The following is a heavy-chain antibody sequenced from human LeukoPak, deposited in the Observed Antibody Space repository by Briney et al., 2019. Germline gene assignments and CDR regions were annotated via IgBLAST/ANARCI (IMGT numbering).Heavy chain of an antibody. Sequence: GGSLRLSCAASGFTFSSYGMHWVGQAPGKGLEWVAIIWYDGGNIDYTDSVKGRFTISRDNSKNTLYLQMNSLRAEDTAVYYCAREEHKNWKIDYWGQGTLVTVSS. J-gene: IGHJ4*02. D-gene: IGHD1-1*01. CDR2: IWYDGGNI. CDR1: GFTFSSYG. V-gene: IGHV3-33*01. CDR3: AREEHKNWKIDY.